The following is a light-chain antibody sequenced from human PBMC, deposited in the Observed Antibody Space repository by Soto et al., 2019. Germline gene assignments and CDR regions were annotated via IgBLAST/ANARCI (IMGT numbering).Light chain of an antibody. CDR2: EVS. J-gene: IGLJ2*01. Sequence: QSALTQPPSVSGSPGQSVTISCTGTSSDVGSDNRVSWYQQPPGTAPKLMIYEVSNRPSGVPDRFSGSKSGNTASLTISGLQTEEEADYYCSSYTNRHPSVVFGGGTKLTVL. V-gene: IGLV2-18*02. CDR3: SSYTNRHPSVV. CDR1: SSDVGSDNR.